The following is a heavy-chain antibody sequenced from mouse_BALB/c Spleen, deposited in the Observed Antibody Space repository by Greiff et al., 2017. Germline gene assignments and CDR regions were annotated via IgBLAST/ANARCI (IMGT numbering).Heavy chain of an antibody. CDR3: TRQGAYAMDY. CDR1: GYTFTSYW. J-gene: IGHJ4*01. Sequence: VQLQQPGAELVRPGASVKLSCKASGYTFTSYWINWVKQRPGQGLEWIGNIYPSASYTNYNQKFKDKATLTVDKSSSTAYMQLSSPTSEDSAVYYCTRQGAYAMDYWGQGTSVTVSS. CDR2: IYPSASYT. V-gene: IGHV1-69*02.